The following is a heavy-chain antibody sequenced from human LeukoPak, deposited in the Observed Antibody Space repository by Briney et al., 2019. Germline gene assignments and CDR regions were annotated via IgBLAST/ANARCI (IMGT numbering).Heavy chain of an antibody. CDR1: GYTLTELS. Sequence: ASVKVSCKVSGYTLTELSMHWVRQAPGKGLEWMGGFDPEDGETIYAQKFQGRVTMTEDTSTDTAYLELSSLRSEDTAVYYCATSVYYYDSSGVSYFDYWGQGTLVPVSS. J-gene: IGHJ4*02. V-gene: IGHV1-24*01. CDR2: FDPEDGET. CDR3: ATSVYYYDSSGVSYFDY. D-gene: IGHD3-22*01.